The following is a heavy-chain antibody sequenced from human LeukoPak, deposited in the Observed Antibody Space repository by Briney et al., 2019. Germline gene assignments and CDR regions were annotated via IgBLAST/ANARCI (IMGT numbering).Heavy chain of an antibody. V-gene: IGHV4-34*01. CDR3: ARGTRVLDI. CDR2: INHSGST. Sequence: SETLSLTCAVYGGSFSGYYWSWIRQPPGKGLEWIGEINHSGSTNYNPSLKSRVTISVDTSKNQFSLKLSSVTAADTAVYYCARGTRVLDIWGQGTMVTVSS. J-gene: IGHJ3*02. CDR1: GGSFSGYY.